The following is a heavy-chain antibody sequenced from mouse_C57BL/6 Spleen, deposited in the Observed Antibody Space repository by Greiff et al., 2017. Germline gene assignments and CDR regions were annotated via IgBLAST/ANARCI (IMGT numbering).Heavy chain of an antibody. V-gene: IGHV5-17*01. Sequence: DVMLVESGGGLVKPGGSLKLSCAASGFTFSDYGMHWVRQAPEKGLEWVAYISSGSSTIYYADTVKGRFTISRDNAKNTLFLQMTSLRSEDTAMYYCARANWDVYFDYWGQGTTLTVSS. J-gene: IGHJ2*01. CDR1: GFTFSDYG. CDR2: ISSGSSTI. CDR3: ARANWDVYFDY. D-gene: IGHD4-1*01.